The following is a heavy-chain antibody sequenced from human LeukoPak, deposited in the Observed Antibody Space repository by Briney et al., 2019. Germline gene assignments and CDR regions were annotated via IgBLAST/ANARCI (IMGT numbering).Heavy chain of an antibody. Sequence: GGSLRLSCAASGFTFDDYGMSWVRQAPRQGLEWVSGINWNGGSTGYADSVKGRFTISRDNAKNSLYLQVNSLRAEDTALYYCARGSSGYYDEHDCWGQGTLVTVYS. CDR3: ARGSSGYYDEHDC. D-gene: IGHD3-22*01. J-gene: IGHJ4*02. V-gene: IGHV3-20*04. CDR1: GFTFDDYG. CDR2: INWNGGST.